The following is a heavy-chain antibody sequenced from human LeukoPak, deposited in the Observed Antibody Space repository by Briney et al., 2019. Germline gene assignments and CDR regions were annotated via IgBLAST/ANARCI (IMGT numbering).Heavy chain of an antibody. CDR1: GYTLTELS. CDR2: FDPEDGET. Sequence: ASVKVSRKVSGYTLTELSMHWVRQAPGKGLEWMGGFDPEDGETIYAQKFQGRVTMTEDTSTDTAYMELSSLRSEDTAVYYCATYAYYYGSGSYYFFFWGQGTLVTVSS. V-gene: IGHV1-24*01. D-gene: IGHD3-10*01. J-gene: IGHJ4*02. CDR3: ATYAYYYGSGSYYFFF.